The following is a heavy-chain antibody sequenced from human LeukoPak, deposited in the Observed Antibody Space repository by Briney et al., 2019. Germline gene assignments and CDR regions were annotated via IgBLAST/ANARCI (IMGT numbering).Heavy chain of an antibody. Sequence: KSSETLSLTCAVYGGSFSGYYWSWIRQPPGKGLEWIGEINHSGSTNYNPSLKSRVTISVDTSKNQFSLKLSSVTAADTAVYYCARGLGAFDIWGQGTMVAVSS. CDR2: INHSGST. V-gene: IGHV4-34*01. D-gene: IGHD7-27*01. CDR1: GGSFSGYY. CDR3: ARGLGAFDI. J-gene: IGHJ3*02.